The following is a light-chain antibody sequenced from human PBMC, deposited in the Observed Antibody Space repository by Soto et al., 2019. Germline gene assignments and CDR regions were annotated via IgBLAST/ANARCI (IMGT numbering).Light chain of an antibody. CDR2: SAS. Sequence: EIVMTQSPATLSVSPGERATLSCLASQSVNSNLAWYQQKPGQAPRLLIYSASTRATGIPARFSGSGSGTEFTLTISSLQSEDFAVYYCQQYNNWPPTFGQGTKVDIK. J-gene: IGKJ1*01. CDR3: QQYNNWPPT. V-gene: IGKV3-15*01. CDR1: QSVNSN.